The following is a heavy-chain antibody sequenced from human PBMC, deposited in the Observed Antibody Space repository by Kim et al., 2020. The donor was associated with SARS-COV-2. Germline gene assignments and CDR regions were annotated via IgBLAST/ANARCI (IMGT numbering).Heavy chain of an antibody. J-gene: IGHJ3*02. CDR2: IIPIFGTA. CDR3: ASEVAVVTAYGI. V-gene: IGHV1-69*13. Sequence: SVKVSCKASGGTFSSYAISWVRQAPGQGLEWMGGIIPIFGTANYAQKFQGRVTITADESTSTAYMELSSLRSEDTAVYYCASEVAVVTAYGIWGQGTMVTVSS. CDR1: GGTFSSYA. D-gene: IGHD2-21*02.